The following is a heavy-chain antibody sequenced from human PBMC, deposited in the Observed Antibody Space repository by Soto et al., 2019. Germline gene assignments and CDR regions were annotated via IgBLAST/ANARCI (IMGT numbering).Heavy chain of an antibody. CDR3: ARGTSILTGYYSFDY. Sequence: GGSLRLSCAASGFTFSDYYMSWIRQAPGKGLEWVSYISSSGSTIYYADSVKGRFTISRDNAKNSLYLQMNSLRAEDTTVYYCARGTSILTGYYSFDYWGQGTLVTVSS. D-gene: IGHD3-9*01. J-gene: IGHJ4*02. CDR2: ISSSGSTI. V-gene: IGHV3-11*01. CDR1: GFTFSDYY.